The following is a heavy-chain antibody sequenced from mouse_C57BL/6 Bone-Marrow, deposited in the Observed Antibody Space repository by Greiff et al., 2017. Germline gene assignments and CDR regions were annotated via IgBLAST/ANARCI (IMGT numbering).Heavy chain of an antibody. CDR3: RWLLYAIDY. D-gene: IGHD2-3*01. V-gene: IGHV14-1*01. CDR1: GFNINDYY. Sequence: VQLQQSGAELVRPGASVKLSCTASGFNINDYYMHWVKQRPEQGLEWIGRIDPDDGDTEYAAKFQGKATMTADTSSNTAYLQLSSLTSEDTAVYCSRWLLYAIDYWGQGTSVTVSS. CDR2: IDPDDGDT. J-gene: IGHJ4*01.